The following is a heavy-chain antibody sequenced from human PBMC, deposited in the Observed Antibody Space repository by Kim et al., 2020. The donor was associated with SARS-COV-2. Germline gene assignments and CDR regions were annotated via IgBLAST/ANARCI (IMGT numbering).Heavy chain of an antibody. D-gene: IGHD3-10*01. CDR1: GFTFSSYA. CDR3: AKDPVVRGVIIYYFDY. Sequence: GGSLRLSCAASGFTFSSYAMSWVRQAPGKGLEWVSAISGSGGSTYYADSVKGRFTISRDNSKNTLYLQMNSLRAEDTAVYYCAKDPVVRGVIIYYFDYWGQGTLVTVSS. J-gene: IGHJ4*02. CDR2: ISGSGGST. V-gene: IGHV3-23*01.